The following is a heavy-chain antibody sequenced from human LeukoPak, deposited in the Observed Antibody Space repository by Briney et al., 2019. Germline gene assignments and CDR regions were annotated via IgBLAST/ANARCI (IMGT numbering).Heavy chain of an antibody. CDR2: IYHSGST. V-gene: IGHV4-4*02. CDR3: AKDVRYSSSNFPSYFDY. J-gene: IGHJ4*02. D-gene: IGHD6-13*01. Sequence: SGTLSLTCAVSGGSISSSNWWSWVRQPPGKGLEWIGEIYHSGSTNYNPSLKSRVTISVDKSKNQFSLKLSSVTAEDTAVYYCAKDVRYSSSNFPSYFDYWGQGTLVTVSS. CDR1: GGSISSSNW.